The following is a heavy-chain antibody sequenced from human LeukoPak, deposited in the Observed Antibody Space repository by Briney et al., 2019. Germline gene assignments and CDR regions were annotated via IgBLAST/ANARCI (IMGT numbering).Heavy chain of an antibody. D-gene: IGHD3-22*01. CDR1: GFTFSSFE. CDR2: ISYSGSTI. V-gene: IGHV3-48*03. CDR3: ARVFTMIVAAADY. J-gene: IGHJ4*02. Sequence: GGSLRLSCAASGFTFSSFEMNWVRQAPGKGLEWVSYISYSGSTIYYADSVKGRFTISRDNAKNSLYLQMNSLRAEDTAVYYCARVFTMIVAAADYWGQGTLVTVSS.